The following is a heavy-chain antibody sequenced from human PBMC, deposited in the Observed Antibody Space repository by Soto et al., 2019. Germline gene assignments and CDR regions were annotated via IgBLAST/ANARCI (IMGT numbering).Heavy chain of an antibody. CDR2: INPSGGST. J-gene: IGHJ3*02. CDR3: ARDSAGCSSGGTTSYHGLGI. V-gene: IGHV1-46*01. Sequence: GLEWMGIINPSGGSTSYAQKCQGRVTMTRDTSTSTVYMELSSLRSEDTAVYYCARDSAGCSSGGTTSYHGLGIPGQG. D-gene: IGHD2-15*01.